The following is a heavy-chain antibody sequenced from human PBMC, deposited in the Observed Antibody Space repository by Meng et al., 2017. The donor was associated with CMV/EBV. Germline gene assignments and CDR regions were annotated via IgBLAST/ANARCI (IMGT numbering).Heavy chain of an antibody. V-gene: IGHV3-48*03. D-gene: IGHD4-11*01. CDR2: ISHGGSNV. CDR3: AKASMDYSNYAGYFDY. CDR1: GFNFSSYE. Sequence: GESLKISCVTSGFNFSSYEFDWVRQAPGRGLEWLSHISHGGSNVFYADSVKGRFTISRDNSKNTLYLQMNSLRAEDTAVYYCAKASMDYSNYAGYFDYWGQGTLVTVSS. J-gene: IGHJ4*02.